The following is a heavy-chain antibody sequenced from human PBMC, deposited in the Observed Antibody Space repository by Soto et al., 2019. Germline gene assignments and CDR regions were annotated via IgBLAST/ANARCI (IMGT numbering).Heavy chain of an antibody. Sequence: VQLVESGGGLVQPGESLRLSCAASGCTFSNHWINWIRQNPGRGLEWLAVIKQDGSEKYYVDSVKGRFTVSRDNAMNSAYLQMNSLRVDDTAVYYCARDWYMDYWGQGSLVTVSA. CDR2: IKQDGSEK. CDR1: GCTFSNHW. D-gene: IGHD1-20*01. CDR3: ARDWYMDY. J-gene: IGHJ4*02. V-gene: IGHV3-7*04.